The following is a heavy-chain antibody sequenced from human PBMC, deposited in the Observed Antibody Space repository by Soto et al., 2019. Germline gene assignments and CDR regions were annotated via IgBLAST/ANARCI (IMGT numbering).Heavy chain of an antibody. Sequence: QVQLVQSGAEVKKPGSSVKVSCKASGGTFSSYAISWVRQAPGQGLEWMGGIIPIFGTANYAQKFQGRVTITADESTSTAYMEQSSLRSEDTAVYYWTREQGGDYAAYYSYGMDVWGQGTTVTVSS. CDR2: IIPIFGTA. CDR1: GGTFSSYA. D-gene: IGHD4-17*01. CDR3: TREQGGDYAAYYSYGMDV. J-gene: IGHJ6*02. V-gene: IGHV1-69*12.